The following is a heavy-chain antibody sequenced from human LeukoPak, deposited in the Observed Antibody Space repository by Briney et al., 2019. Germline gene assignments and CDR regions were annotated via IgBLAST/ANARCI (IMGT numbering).Heavy chain of an antibody. CDR2: ISSSSSYI. CDR1: GFTFSSYG. Sequence: TGGSLRLSCAASGFTFSSYGMHWVRQAPGKGLEWVSSISSSSSYIYYADSVKGRFTISRDNAKNSLYLQMNSLRAEDTAVYYCARDLMYYDFWSGYYTAKIVTNWFDPWGQGTLVTVSS. CDR3: ARDLMYYDFWSGYYTAKIVTNWFDP. V-gene: IGHV3-21*01. J-gene: IGHJ5*02. D-gene: IGHD3-3*01.